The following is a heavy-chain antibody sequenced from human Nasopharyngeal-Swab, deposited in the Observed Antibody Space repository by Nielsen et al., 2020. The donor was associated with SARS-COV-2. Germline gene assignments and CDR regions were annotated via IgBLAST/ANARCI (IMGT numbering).Heavy chain of an antibody. CDR1: GFTFSSYG. D-gene: IGHD3-10*01. CDR2: IWYDGSNK. Sequence: GESLKISCAASGFTFSSYGMHWVRQAPGKGLEWVAVIWYDGSNKYYADSVKGRFTISRDNSKNTLYLQMNSLRAEDTAVYYCARVKARLLRGYFDYWGQGTLVTVSS. V-gene: IGHV3-33*01. J-gene: IGHJ4*02. CDR3: ARVKARLLRGYFDY.